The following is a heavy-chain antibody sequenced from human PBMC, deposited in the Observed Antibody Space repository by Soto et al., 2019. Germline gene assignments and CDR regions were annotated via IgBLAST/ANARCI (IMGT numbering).Heavy chain of an antibody. CDR3: ERGCHLNIAVAGTVWFDP. CDR2: INHSGST. Sequence: SETLSLTCAVYGGSFSGYYWSWIRQPPGKGLEWIGEINHSGSTNYNPSLKSRVTISVDTSKNQFSLKLSSVTAADTAVYYCERGCHLNIAVAGTVWFDPXGQGTLVTVSS. D-gene: IGHD6-19*01. CDR1: GGSFSGYY. V-gene: IGHV4-34*01. J-gene: IGHJ5*02.